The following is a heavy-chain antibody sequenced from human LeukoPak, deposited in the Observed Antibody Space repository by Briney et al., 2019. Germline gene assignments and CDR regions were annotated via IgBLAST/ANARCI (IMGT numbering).Heavy chain of an antibody. V-gene: IGHV4-4*02. Sequence: SETLSLTCAVYGVSISSDNWWTWVRQPPGKGLEWIGEINHSGSTNYNPSLKSRVTISVDTSKNQFSLKLSSVTAADTAVYYCARLEAYYYDSSGYYFDYWGQGTLVTVSS. CDR3: ARLEAYYYDSSGYYFDY. D-gene: IGHD3-22*01. CDR2: INHSGST. CDR1: GVSISSDNW. J-gene: IGHJ4*02.